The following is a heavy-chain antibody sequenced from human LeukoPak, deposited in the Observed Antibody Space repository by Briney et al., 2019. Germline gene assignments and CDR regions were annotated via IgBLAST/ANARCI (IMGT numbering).Heavy chain of an antibody. D-gene: IGHD3-22*01. CDR3: AKASHYDTSGYLGY. CDR2: ISYDGSNK. V-gene: IGHV3-30*18. Sequence: GRSLRLSCAASGFTFSSYGMHWVRQGPGKGLEWVAVISYDGSNKYYADSVKGRFTISRDDSKNTLYLQMNSLRAEDTAMYYCAKASHYDTSGYLGYWGQGTLVTVSS. CDR1: GFTFSSYG. J-gene: IGHJ4*02.